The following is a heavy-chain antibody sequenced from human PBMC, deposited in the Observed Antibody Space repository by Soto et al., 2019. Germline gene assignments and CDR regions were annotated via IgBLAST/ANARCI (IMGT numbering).Heavy chain of an antibody. V-gene: IGHV3-21*01. CDR1: GFTFSSYS. CDR2: ISSSSSYI. Sequence: GGSLRLSCAASGFTFSSYSMNWVRQAPGKGLEWVSSISSSSSYIYYADSVKGRFTISRDNAKNSLYLQMNSLRAEDTAVYYCARDQRAIYDILTLPHVWGQGTTVTVSS. J-gene: IGHJ6*02. D-gene: IGHD3-9*01. CDR3: ARDQRAIYDILTLPHV.